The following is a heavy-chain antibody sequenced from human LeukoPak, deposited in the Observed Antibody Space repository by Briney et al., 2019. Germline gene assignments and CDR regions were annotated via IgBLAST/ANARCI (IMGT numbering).Heavy chain of an antibody. CDR2: ISSNGGST. D-gene: IGHD5-12*01. CDR1: GFTFSSYG. Sequence: PGGSLRLSCAASGFTFSSYGMHWVRQAPGKGLEYVSVISSNGGSTYYANSVKGRFTISRDNSKNTLYLQMGSLRAEDMAVYFCAKPSGYSGYDYDYWGQGTLVTVSS. CDR3: AKPSGYSGYDYDY. J-gene: IGHJ4*02. V-gene: IGHV3-64*01.